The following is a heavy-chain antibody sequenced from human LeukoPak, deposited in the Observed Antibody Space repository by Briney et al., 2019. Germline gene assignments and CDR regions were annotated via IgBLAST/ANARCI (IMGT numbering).Heavy chain of an antibody. CDR2: IHPSGAL. J-gene: IGHJ4*02. Sequence: SETLSLTCTVSGGSTGSDDYYWSWIRQSPGKGLEWIGEIHPSGALHYNPSLESRINISPDTSMNQFSLKMSSVTIADTAVYYCARGTDPYKVAYWGPGTLVTVSS. D-gene: IGHD1-1*01. V-gene: IGHV4-39*07. CDR3: ARGTDPYKVAY. CDR1: GGSTGSDDYY.